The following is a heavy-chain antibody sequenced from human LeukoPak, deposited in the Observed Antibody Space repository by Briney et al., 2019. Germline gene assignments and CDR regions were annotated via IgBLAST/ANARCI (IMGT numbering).Heavy chain of an antibody. CDR1: GGSFSGYY. Sequence: SETLSLTCAVYGGSFSGYYWSWIRQPPGKGLEWIGEINHSGCTNYNPSLKSRVTISVDTSKNQFSLKLRSVTAADTAVYYCARVKSYYGSGSFNTGRYYYYYMDVWGKGTTVTISS. J-gene: IGHJ6*03. CDR3: ARVKSYYGSGSFNTGRYYYYYMDV. CDR2: INHSGCT. V-gene: IGHV4-34*01. D-gene: IGHD3-10*01.